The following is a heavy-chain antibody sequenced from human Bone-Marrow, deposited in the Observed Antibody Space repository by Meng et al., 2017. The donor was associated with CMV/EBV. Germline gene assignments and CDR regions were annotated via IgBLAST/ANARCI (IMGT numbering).Heavy chain of an antibody. D-gene: IGHD5-12*01. Sequence: GESLKISCAASGFTFSSYGMHWVRQAPGKGLEWVAVIWYDGSNKYYADSVKGRFTISRDNSKNTLYLQMNSLRAEDTAVYYCAKGAAAKWLRPDYYYYYGMDVWGQGTTVTFSS. V-gene: IGHV3-33*06. J-gene: IGHJ6*02. CDR3: AKGAAAKWLRPDYYYYYGMDV. CDR2: IWYDGSNK. CDR1: GFTFSSYG.